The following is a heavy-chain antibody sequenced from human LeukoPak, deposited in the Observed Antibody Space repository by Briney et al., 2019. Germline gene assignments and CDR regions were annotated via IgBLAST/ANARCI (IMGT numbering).Heavy chain of an antibody. V-gene: IGHV3-33*01. CDR1: GFTFSSYG. CDR2: IWYDGSNK. D-gene: IGHD2-2*02. CDR3: ASGDEPHHIPYGMDV. Sequence: PGGSLRLSCAASGFTFSSYGMHWVRQAPGKGLEWVAVIWYDGSNKYYADSVKGRFTISRDNSKNTLYLQMNSLRAEDTAVYYCASGDEPHHIPYGMDVWGQGTTVTVSS. J-gene: IGHJ6*02.